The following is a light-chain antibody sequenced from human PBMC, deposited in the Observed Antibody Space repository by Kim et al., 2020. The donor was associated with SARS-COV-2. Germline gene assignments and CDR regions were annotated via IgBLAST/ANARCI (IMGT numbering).Light chain of an antibody. CDR1: QSVGGNY. J-gene: IGKJ1*01. V-gene: IGKV3-20*01. Sequence: PRDRDTLSCRAWQSVGGNYLAWYQQKPGPAPRRLIYGASSRTTGIADRFSGSGSGTDFTITIYRQEPEDFAVYYCQQYSSTPATFGRETKVDI. CDR3: QQYSSTPAT. CDR2: GAS.